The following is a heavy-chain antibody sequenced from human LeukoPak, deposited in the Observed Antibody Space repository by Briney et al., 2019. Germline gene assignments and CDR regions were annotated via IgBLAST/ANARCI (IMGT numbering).Heavy chain of an antibody. CDR3: ARVRDDFWSDPYGMDV. Sequence: SETLSLTCTVSGGSISSGGYYWSWIRQHPGTGLEWIGYIYYSGSTYYNPSLKSRVTISVDTSKNQFSLKLSSVTAADTAVYYCARVRDDFWSDPYGMDVWGQGTTVTVSS. CDR1: GGSISSGGYY. D-gene: IGHD3-3*01. V-gene: IGHV4-31*03. CDR2: IYYSGST. J-gene: IGHJ6*02.